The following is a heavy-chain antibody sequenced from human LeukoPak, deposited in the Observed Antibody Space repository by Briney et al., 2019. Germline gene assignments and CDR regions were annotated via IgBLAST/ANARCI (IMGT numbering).Heavy chain of an antibody. V-gene: IGHV1-18*01. Sequence: GVSVKVSCKASGYTFTSYGISWVRQAPGQGLEWMAWISAYNGNTNYAQKLQGRVTMTQDTSTSTAYMELRSLRSEDTAVYYCARGGIAARPYYYYYMDVWGKGTTVTVSS. J-gene: IGHJ6*03. CDR2: ISAYNGNT. CDR1: GYTFTSYG. CDR3: ARGGIAARPYYYYYMDV. D-gene: IGHD6-6*01.